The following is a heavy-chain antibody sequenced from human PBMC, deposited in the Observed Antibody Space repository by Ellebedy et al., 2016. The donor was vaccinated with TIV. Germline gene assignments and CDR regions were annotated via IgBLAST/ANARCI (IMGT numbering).Heavy chain of an antibody. Sequence: GESLKISCKGSGYRFSTYWIVWVRQMPGKGLEWMGIIYPRDSDTTYSQSFQGQITISADKSINTAYLQWSSLKASDTAIYFCARLDRDYFDYWGQGTLVTVSS. CDR1: GYRFSTYW. V-gene: IGHV5-51*01. CDR3: ARLDRDYFDY. CDR2: IYPRDSDT. J-gene: IGHJ4*02.